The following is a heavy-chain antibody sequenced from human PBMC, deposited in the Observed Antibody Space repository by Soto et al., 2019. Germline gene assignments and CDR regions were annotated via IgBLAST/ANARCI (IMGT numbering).Heavy chain of an antibody. J-gene: IGHJ4*02. V-gene: IGHV3-30-3*01. D-gene: IGHD3-22*01. CDR3: ARVLGGYPSFAF. Sequence: QVQLVESGGGVVQPGRSLRLSCAASGFTVSSYGLHWVRQAPGKGLEWLAFISYDGSDKFYADSVKGRFTISRDSSKNTLYLQMNRLRAADTAVYYCARVLGGYPSFAFWVQGTLVTVSS. CDR1: GFTVSSYG. CDR2: ISYDGSDK.